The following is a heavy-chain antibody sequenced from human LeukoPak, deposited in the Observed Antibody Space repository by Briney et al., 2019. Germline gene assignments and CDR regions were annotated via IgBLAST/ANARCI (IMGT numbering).Heavy chain of an antibody. D-gene: IGHD6-6*01. CDR3: ARERFLVSSSSHVDY. CDR2: ISSSGITI. CDR1: GFAFSSYE. Sequence: GGSLRLSCAASGFAFSSYEMNWVRQAPGKGLEWVSYISSSGITIYYADSVKGRFTISRDNAKNSLYLQMNSLRAEDTAVYYCARERFLVSSSSHVDYWGQGTLVTVSS. J-gene: IGHJ4*02. V-gene: IGHV3-48*03.